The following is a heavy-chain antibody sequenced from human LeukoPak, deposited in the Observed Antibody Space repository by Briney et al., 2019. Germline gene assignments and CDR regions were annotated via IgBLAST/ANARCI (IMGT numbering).Heavy chain of an antibody. J-gene: IGHJ4*02. CDR3: ATCGYTYDWTFDY. CDR2: IYYSGST. D-gene: IGHD5-18*01. Sequence: PSETLSLTCTVSGDSISSGNYWGWIRQPPGKGLEWIGYIYYSGSTYYNPSLKSRVTISVDTSKNQFSLKLSSVTAADTAVYYCATCGYTYDWTFDYWGQGTLVTVSS. CDR1: GDSISSGNY. V-gene: IGHV4-30-4*08.